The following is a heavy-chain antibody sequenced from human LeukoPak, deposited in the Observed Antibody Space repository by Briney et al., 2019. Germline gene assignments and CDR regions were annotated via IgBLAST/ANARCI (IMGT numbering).Heavy chain of an antibody. CDR1: GGSISYYY. V-gene: IGHV4-59*08. Sequence: SETLSLTCTVSGGSISYYYWSWIRQPPGKGLEWIGYIYYSGSTNYNPSLKSRVTISVDTSKNQFSLKLSSVTAADTAVYYCARGEPNTYYYGSGSYSNWFDPWGQGTLVTVSS. CDR2: IYYSGST. J-gene: IGHJ5*02. D-gene: IGHD3-10*01. CDR3: ARGEPNTYYYGSGSYSNWFDP.